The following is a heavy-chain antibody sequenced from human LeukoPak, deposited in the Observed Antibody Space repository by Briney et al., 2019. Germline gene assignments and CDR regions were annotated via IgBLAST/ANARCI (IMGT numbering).Heavy chain of an antibody. CDR2: ISYDGSNK. J-gene: IGHJ4*02. CDR1: RFPFNTYG. CDR3: ARDFGGSSSLFDY. D-gene: IGHD6-13*01. Sequence: GGSLRLSCAASRFPFNTYGMHWVRQAPGKGLEWVALISYDGSNKYYADSVKGRFTISRDNSKNTLYLQMNSLRAEDTAVYYCARDFGGSSSLFDYWGQGTLVTVSS. V-gene: IGHV3-30*03.